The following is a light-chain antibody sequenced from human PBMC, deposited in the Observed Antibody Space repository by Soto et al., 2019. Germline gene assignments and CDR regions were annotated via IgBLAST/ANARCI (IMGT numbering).Light chain of an antibody. V-gene: IGLV2-14*01. Sequence: QSALTQPASVSGSPGQSITISCTGTNSDVGGYDYVSWYQHYPGKAPKLLIYQVNNRPSGVSSRFSGSKSGNTASLTFSGLQAEDEADYYCSSLTSSNTWVFGGGTKVPVL. J-gene: IGLJ3*02. CDR2: QVN. CDR3: SSLTSSNTWV. CDR1: NSDVGGYDY.